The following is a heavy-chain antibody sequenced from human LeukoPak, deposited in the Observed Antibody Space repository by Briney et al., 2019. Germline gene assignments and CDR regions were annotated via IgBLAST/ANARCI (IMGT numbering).Heavy chain of an antibody. D-gene: IGHD5-18*01. V-gene: IGHV3-21*01. CDR1: RFIFSDYA. CDR2: ISSTSSYI. J-gene: IGHJ4*02. Sequence: PGGSLRLSCAASRFIFSDYAMSWVRQAPGKGLEWVSSISSTSSYIYYADSVEGRFTISRDNAKNSLYLQMSSLRAEDTAVYYCAIGYSYWEVSLGYWGQGTLVTVSS. CDR3: AIGYSYWEVSLGY.